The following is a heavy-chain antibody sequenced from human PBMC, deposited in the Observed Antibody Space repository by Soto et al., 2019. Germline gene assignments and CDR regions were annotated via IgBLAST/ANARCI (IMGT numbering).Heavy chain of an antibody. V-gene: IGHV4-30-4*01. CDR3: AREGRIAAVNWFDP. D-gene: IGHD6-13*01. Sequence: QVQLQESGPGLVKPSQTLSLTCTVSGGSISSGDYYWSWIRQPPGKGLEWIGYIYYRGSTYYNPSLKSRVTISVDTSTNQFSLKLSSVTAADTAVYYCAREGRIAAVNWFDPWGQGTLVTVSS. CDR2: IYYRGST. J-gene: IGHJ5*02. CDR1: GGSISSGDYY.